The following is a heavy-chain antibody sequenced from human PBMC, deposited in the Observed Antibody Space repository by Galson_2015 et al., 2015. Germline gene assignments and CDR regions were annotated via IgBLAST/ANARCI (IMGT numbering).Heavy chain of an antibody. CDR3: ARDSWELPGKGAFDI. V-gene: IGHV3-30-3*01. D-gene: IGHD1-26*01. J-gene: IGHJ3*02. CDR2: ISYDGSNK. CDR1: GFTFSSYA. Sequence: SLRLSCAASGFTFSSYAMHWVRQAPGKGLEWVAVISYDGSNKYYADSVKGRFTISRDNSKNTLYLQMNSLRAEDTAVYYCARDSWELPGKGAFDIWGQGTMVTVSS.